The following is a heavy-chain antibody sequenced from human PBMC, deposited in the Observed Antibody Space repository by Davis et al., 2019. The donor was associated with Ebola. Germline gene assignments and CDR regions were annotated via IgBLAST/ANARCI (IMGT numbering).Heavy chain of an antibody. V-gene: IGHV3-7*01. CDR3: ARETTRYFDAFDI. J-gene: IGHJ3*02. D-gene: IGHD3-9*01. CDR2: IRQDGSEK. CDR1: GFTFSNYW. Sequence: GGSLRLSCEASGFTFSNYWMSWVRQAPGKGLEWVANIRQDGSEKYYVDSVKGRFTISRDNAKNSLFLQMNSLRAEDTAVYHCARETTRYFDAFDIWGQGTMVTVSS.